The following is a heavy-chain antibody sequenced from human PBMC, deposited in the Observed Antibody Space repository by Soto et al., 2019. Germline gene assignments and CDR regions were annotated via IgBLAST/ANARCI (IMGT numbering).Heavy chain of an antibody. D-gene: IGHD5-12*01. CDR2: ITKSSRTI. CDR1: GFTFSTYS. V-gene: IGHV3-48*01. CDR3: TRDHGYGYGMDV. Sequence: EVQLVESGGGLVQPGVSLRLSCAASGFTFSTYSMNWVRQAPGKGLEWISYITKSSRTIDYADSVKGRFTISRDTAKNSRYLQMNSLTAEDTAVYYCTRDHGYGYGMDVWGQGTTVAVSS. J-gene: IGHJ6*02.